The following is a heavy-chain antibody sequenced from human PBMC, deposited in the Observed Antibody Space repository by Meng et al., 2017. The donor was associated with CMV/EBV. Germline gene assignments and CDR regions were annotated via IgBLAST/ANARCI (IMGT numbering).Heavy chain of an antibody. CDR1: GFTFSSYE. CDR3: ARDGGYNFSPTTNNGMDV. D-gene: IGHD3-3*01. V-gene: IGHV3-48*03. CDR2: ISSSGSTI. J-gene: IGHJ6*02. Sequence: GESLKISCAASGFTFSSYEMNWVRQAPGKGLEWVSYISSSGSTIYYADSVKGRFTISRDNAKNSLYLQMNSLRAEDTAVYYCARDGGYNFSPTTNNGMDVWGQGTTVTVSS.